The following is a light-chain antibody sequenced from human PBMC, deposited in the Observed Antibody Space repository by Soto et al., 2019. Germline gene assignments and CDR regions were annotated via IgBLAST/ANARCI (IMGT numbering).Light chain of an antibody. J-gene: IGKJ1*01. CDR2: AAS. Sequence: DIQITQSPSSLSASVGDRVTITCRSSQSTINFLNWYQHKPGKAPNLLIFAASTLQSGVPSRFSGSGSGTDFTLTITSLQPEDSATYYCHQTYIAPWAFGQGTKVDIK. V-gene: IGKV1-39*01. CDR3: HQTYIAPWA. CDR1: QSTINF.